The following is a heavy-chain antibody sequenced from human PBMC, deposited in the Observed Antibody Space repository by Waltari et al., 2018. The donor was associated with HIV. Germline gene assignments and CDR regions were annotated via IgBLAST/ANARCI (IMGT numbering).Heavy chain of an antibody. V-gene: IGHV4-39*01. Sequence: QLQLQESGPGVVKPLETLSLTCPVSGGFFWGSDYSWDWLRQSPGKGLEWIGNIQYGGNTIYNPSLESRVSMSIDTSRGQFSLTLKDVTAADTAVYFCARRGNYRAAEYNYFGPWGQGIQVIVSS. J-gene: IGHJ5*02. CDR2: IQYGGNT. D-gene: IGHD1-7*01. CDR1: GGFFWGSDYS. CDR3: ARRGNYRAAEYNYFGP.